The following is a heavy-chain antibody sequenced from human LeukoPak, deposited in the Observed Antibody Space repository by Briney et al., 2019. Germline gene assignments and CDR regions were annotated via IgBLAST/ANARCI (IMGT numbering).Heavy chain of an antibody. CDR1: GFTFSSYG. CDR2: ISYDGSNK. D-gene: IGHD6-13*01. V-gene: IGHV3-30*18. CDR3: ANLIAAAGREGDY. J-gene: IGHJ4*02. Sequence: TGGSLRLSCAASGFTFSSYGMHWVRQAPGKGLEWVAVISYDGSNKYYADSVKGRFTISRDNSKNTLYLQMNSLRAEDTAVYYCANLIAAAGREGDYWGQGTLVTVSS.